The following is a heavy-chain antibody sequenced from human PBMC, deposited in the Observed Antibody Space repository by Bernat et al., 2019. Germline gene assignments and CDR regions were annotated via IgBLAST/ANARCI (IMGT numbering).Heavy chain of an antibody. CDR2: FHHSGTI. CDR1: GDSITSIYW. V-gene: IGHV4-4*02. D-gene: IGHD1-26*01. CDR3: VKQGAYCLEY. Sequence: QVQLQESGPGLVKPSGTLSLTCDVSGDSITSIYWWGWVRQPPGKGLEWIGEFHHSGTINYNPSLKNRVTISVDKSQNQFSLRVTSVTAADTAEYYCVKQGAYCLEYWGQGTLVAVSS. J-gene: IGHJ4*02.